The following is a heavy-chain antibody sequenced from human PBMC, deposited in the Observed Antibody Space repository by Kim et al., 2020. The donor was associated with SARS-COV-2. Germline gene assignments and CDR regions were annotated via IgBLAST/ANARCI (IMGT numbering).Heavy chain of an antibody. D-gene: IGHD3-10*01. Sequence: GGSLRLSCAASGFTFSSYGMHWVRQAPGKGLEWVAVISYDGSNKYYADSVKGRFTISRDNSKNTLYLQMNSLRAEDTAVYYCARDYPGYYGSGSYSPLFDYWGQGTLVTVSS. CDR3: ARDYPGYYGSGSYSPLFDY. J-gene: IGHJ4*02. V-gene: IGHV3-33*05. CDR1: GFTFSSYG. CDR2: ISYDGSNK.